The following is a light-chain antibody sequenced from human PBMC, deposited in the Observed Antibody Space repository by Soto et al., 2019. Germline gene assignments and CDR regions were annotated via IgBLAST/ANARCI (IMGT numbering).Light chain of an antibody. Sequence: IQMTQSPSSLSASVGDRVTITFGASQGIGNDLGCYQQKPGKAPKLLIYAASSLESGGPSRFSGSGSGTEFTLTISSLQPDDFATYYCQQYETFSGTFGPGTKVDIK. CDR1: QGIGND. CDR3: QQYETFSGT. CDR2: AAS. V-gene: IGKV1-17*01. J-gene: IGKJ1*01.